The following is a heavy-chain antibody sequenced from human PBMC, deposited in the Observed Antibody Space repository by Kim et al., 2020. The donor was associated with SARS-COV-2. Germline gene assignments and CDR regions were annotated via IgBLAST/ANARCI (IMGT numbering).Heavy chain of an antibody. CDR3: AREGGLTIFGVVIRANFDY. D-gene: IGHD3-3*01. V-gene: IGHV1-18*01. CDR1: GYTFTSYG. CDR2: ISANNGNT. Sequence: ASVKVSCKASGYTFTSYGISWVRQAPGQGLEGMGGISANNGNTNNAQKLQGGVTMTTDTSTSTAYMELRSLRSDDTAVYYCAREGGLTIFGVVIRANFDYWGQGTLVTVSS. J-gene: IGHJ4*02.